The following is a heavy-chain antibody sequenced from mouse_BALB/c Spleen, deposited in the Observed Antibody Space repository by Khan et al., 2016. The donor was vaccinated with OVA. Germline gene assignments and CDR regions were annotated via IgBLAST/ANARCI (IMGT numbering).Heavy chain of an antibody. Sequence: EVQLVESGGDLVRPGGSLKLSCAASGFSFSSYSMSWVRQTPDKRLEWVATISSDGDYTYFPDNVTGRFTISRDNAKNTLCLQMTSLRSEDTAMYYCASTPYGNFAYWGQGTLVTVSA. V-gene: IGHV5-6*01. J-gene: IGHJ3*01. CDR3: ASTPYGNFAY. D-gene: IGHD2-1*01. CDR2: ISSDGDYT. CDR1: GFSFSSYS.